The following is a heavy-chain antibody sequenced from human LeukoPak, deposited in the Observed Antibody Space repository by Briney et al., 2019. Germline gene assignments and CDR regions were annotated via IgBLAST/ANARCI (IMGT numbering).Heavy chain of an antibody. CDR2: IIPIFGTA. CDR3: ARDLDGSEAFQH. CDR1: GGTFSSYA. Sequence: SVKVSCKASGGTFSSYAISRVRQAPGQGLEWMGRIIPIFGTANYAQKFQGRVTITTDESTSTAYMELSSLRSEDTAVYYCARDLDGSEAFQHWGQGTLVTVSS. D-gene: IGHD3-10*01. V-gene: IGHV1-69*05. J-gene: IGHJ1*01.